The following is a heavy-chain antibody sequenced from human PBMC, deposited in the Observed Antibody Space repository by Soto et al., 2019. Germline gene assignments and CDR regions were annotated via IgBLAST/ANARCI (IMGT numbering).Heavy chain of an antibody. J-gene: IGHJ5*02. D-gene: IGHD3-3*01. V-gene: IGHV4-34*01. CDR3: ARGRYYDFWSGPRSSGGWLDL. CDR2: INHSGST. CDR1: GGSFSGYY. Sequence: SETLSLTCAVYGGSFSGYYWSWIRQPPGKGLEWIGEINHSGSTNYNPSLKSRVTISVDTSKNQFSLKLSSVTAADTAVYYCARGRYYDFWSGPRSSGGWLDLWRQGTLATVSS.